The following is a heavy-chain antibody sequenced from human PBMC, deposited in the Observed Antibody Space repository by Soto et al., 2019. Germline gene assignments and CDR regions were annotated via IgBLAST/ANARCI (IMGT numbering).Heavy chain of an antibody. CDR2: ISSSSSYI. CDR3: ARVRPAGGYYPQSFDY. D-gene: IGHD3-3*01. CDR1: GFTFSSYS. J-gene: IGHJ4*01. Sequence: EVQLVESGGGLVKPGGSLRLSCAASGFTFSSYSMNWVRQAPGKGLEWVSSISSSSSYIYYADSVRGRFTISRDNAKNSLYLQLNSLRAEDTAVYYCARVRPAGGYYPQSFDYWGHGTLVTVSS. V-gene: IGHV3-21*01.